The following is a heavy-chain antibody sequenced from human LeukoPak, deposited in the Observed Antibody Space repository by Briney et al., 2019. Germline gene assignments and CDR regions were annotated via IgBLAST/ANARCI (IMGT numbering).Heavy chain of an antibody. J-gene: IGHJ5*02. CDR1: GGTFSSYA. D-gene: IGHD1-26*01. CDR2: IIPIFGTA. V-gene: IGHV1-69*05. CDR3: ARDLPAVRSNRGHWFDP. Sequence: SVKVSCKASGGTFSSYAISWVRQAPGQGLEWMGRIIPIFGTANYAQTFQGRVTITTDESTSTAYMELSSLRSEDTAVYYCARDLPAVRSNRGHWFDPWGQGTLVTVSS.